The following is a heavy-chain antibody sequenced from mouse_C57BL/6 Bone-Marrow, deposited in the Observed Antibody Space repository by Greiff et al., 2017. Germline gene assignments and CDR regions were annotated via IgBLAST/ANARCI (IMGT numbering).Heavy chain of an antibody. J-gene: IGHJ4*01. CDR1: GFTFSDYG. Sequence: EVKLVEPGGGLVKPGGSLKLSCAASGFTFSDYGMHWVRQAPEKGLEWVAYISSGSSTIYYADTVKGRFTISRDNAKNTLFLQMTSLRSEDTAMYYCARGSNYSAMDYWGQGTSVTVSS. D-gene: IGHD2-5*01. CDR3: ARGSNYSAMDY. V-gene: IGHV5-17*01. CDR2: ISSGSSTI.